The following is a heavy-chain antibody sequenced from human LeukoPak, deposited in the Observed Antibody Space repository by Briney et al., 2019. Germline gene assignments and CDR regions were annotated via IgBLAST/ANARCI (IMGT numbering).Heavy chain of an antibody. CDR1: GYRFSSYW. Sequence: PGESLKISCKGSGYRFSSYWIAWVRQMPGKGLEWMGIIYPGDSDTRNSPSFQGQVTISVDRSISTAYLQWSSLKASDTAMYYCARGGFGELWAPFDYWGQGTLVTVSS. D-gene: IGHD3-10*01. CDR2: IYPGDSDT. J-gene: IGHJ4*02. CDR3: ARGGFGELWAPFDY. V-gene: IGHV5-51*01.